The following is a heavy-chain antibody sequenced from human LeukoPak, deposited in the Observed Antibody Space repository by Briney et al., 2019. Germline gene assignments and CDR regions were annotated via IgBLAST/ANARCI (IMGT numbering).Heavy chain of an antibody. J-gene: IGHJ4*02. Sequence: ASVKVSCKASGYTFTSYYMHWVRQAPGQGLEWMGIINPSGGSTSYAQKFQGRVTMTRDTSTSTVYMELSSLRSEDTAVYYCARHSRDGYNYNLLDYWGQGTLVTVSS. CDR3: ARHSRDGYNYNLLDY. V-gene: IGHV1-46*01. D-gene: IGHD5-12*01. CDR2: INPSGGST. CDR1: GYTFTSYY.